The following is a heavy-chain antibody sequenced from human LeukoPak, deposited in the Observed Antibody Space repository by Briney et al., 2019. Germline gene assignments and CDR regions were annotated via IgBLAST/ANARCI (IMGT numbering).Heavy chain of an antibody. D-gene: IGHD4-17*01. CDR1: GSSISNGGFS. J-gene: IGHJ3*02. CDR2: IYHSGNT. CDR3: ARKATTGPTKAAFDI. V-gene: IGHV4-30-2*01. Sequence: TSETLSLTCAVSGSSISNGGFSWSWIRQPPGKGLEWIGYIYHSGNTYYNPSLKSRVTISVDRSKNQFSLKLSSVTAVDTAVYYCARKATTGPTKAAFDIWGQGTMVTVSS.